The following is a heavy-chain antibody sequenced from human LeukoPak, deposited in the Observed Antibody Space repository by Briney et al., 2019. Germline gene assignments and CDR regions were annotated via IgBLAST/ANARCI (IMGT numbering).Heavy chain of an antibody. Sequence: SETLFLTCTVSGGSISSGDYYWSWIRQPPGKGLEWIGYIYYSGSTYYNPSLKSRVTISVDTSKNQFSLKLSSVTAADTAVYYCARTFSGTDAFDIWGQGTMVTVSS. CDR3: ARTFSGTDAFDI. CDR1: GGSISSGDYY. V-gene: IGHV4-30-4*08. CDR2: IYYSGST. D-gene: IGHD3-10*01. J-gene: IGHJ3*02.